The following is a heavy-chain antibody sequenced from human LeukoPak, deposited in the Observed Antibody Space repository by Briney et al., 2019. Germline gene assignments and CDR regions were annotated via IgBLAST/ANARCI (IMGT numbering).Heavy chain of an antibody. J-gene: IGHJ6*02. CDR1: GFTFSSYG. CDR2: IWYDGSNK. V-gene: IGHV3-33*01. Sequence: GRSLRLSCAASGFTFSSYGMHWVRQAPGKGLEWVAVIWYDGSNKYYADSVKGRFTISRDNSKNTLYLQMNSLRAEDTAVYYCARVGPGGGTPAWYYYYGMDVWGQGTTVTVSS. CDR3: ARVGPGGGTPAWYYYYGMDV. D-gene: IGHD2-15*01.